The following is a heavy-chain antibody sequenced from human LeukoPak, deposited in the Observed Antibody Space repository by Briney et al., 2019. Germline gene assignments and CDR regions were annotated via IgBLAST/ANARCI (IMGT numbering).Heavy chain of an antibody. CDR3: ASQYCSGGSCYPYYYYYYMDV. CDR1: GGTFSSYA. D-gene: IGHD2-15*01. V-gene: IGHV1-69*13. J-gene: IGHJ6*03. CDR2: IIPIFGTA. Sequence: ASVKVSCKASGGTFSSYAISWVRQAPGQGLEWMGGIIPIFGTANYAQKFQGRVTITADESTSTAYMELSSLRSEDTAVYYCASQYCSGGSCYPYYYYYYMDVWGKGTTVTISS.